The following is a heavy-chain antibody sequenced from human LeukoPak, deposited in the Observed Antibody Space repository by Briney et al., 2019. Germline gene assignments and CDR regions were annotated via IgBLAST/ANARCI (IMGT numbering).Heavy chain of an antibody. J-gene: IGHJ5*02. D-gene: IGHD6-19*01. CDR1: GYTFTGYY. V-gene: IGHV1-2*02. CDR3: ARDSSGWSEYNWFDP. CDR2: INPNSGGT. Sequence: ASVKVSCKASGYTFTGYYMHWVRQAPGQGLEWMGWINPNSGGTNYAQKFQGRVTMTRDPSISTAYMELSRLRSDDTAVYYCARDSSGWSEYNWFDPWGQGTLVTVSS.